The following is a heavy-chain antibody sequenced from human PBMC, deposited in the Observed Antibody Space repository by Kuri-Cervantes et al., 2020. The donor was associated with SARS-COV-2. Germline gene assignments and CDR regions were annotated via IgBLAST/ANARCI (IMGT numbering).Heavy chain of an antibody. J-gene: IGHJ4*02. D-gene: IGHD1-1*01. Sequence: TLSLTCAVYGGSFSGYYWSWIRQPPGKGLEWIGEINHSGSTNYNPSLKSRVTISVDTSKNQVSLRLTSATAADSAVYYCGRVSWLQLWHRYSDSWGQGTLVTVSS. CDR3: GRVSWLQLWHRYSDS. CDR1: GGSFSGYY. V-gene: IGHV4-34*01. CDR2: INHSGST.